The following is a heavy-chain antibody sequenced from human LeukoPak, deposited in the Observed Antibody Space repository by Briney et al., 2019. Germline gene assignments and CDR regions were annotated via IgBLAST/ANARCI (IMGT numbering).Heavy chain of an antibody. CDR2: ISGSGGST. J-gene: IGHJ4*02. Sequence: PGGSLRLSCAASGFTFSSYAMSWVRQAPGKGLEWVSAISGSGGSTYYADSVKGRFTISRDNSKNTLYLQMNSLRAEDTAVYYCAKGPYGSGSPYYFDYWGQGTLVTVSS. V-gene: IGHV3-23*01. CDR1: GFTFSSYA. D-gene: IGHD3-10*01. CDR3: AKGPYGSGSPYYFDY.